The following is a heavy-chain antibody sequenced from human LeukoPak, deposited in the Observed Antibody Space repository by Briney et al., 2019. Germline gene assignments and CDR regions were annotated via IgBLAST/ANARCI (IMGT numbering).Heavy chain of an antibody. J-gene: IGHJ4*02. V-gene: IGHV3-74*01. CDR3: ASPPLERCGGRSCYPYFDY. Sequence: GGSLRLSCAASGFTFSSYWMYWVRQAPGKGLVWVSGINGDGSTTNYADSVKGRFTISRDNAKNTLVQQMNSLRAEDTAVYYCASPPLERCGGRSCYPYFDYWGQGTLVTVSS. CDR1: GFTFSSYW. CDR2: INGDGSTT. D-gene: IGHD2-15*01.